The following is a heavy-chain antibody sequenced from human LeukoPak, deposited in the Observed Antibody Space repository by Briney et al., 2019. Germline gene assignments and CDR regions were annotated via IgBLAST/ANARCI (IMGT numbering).Heavy chain of an antibody. Sequence: SETLSLTCAVYGGSFSGYYWSWIRQPPGKGLEWIGEINHSGSTNYNPSLKSRVTISVDTSKNQFSLKLSSVTAADTAVYYCAGDETPVTISGFYWGQGTLVTVSS. D-gene: IGHD4-11*01. CDR1: GGSFSGYY. CDR3: AGDETPVTISGFY. CDR2: INHSGST. J-gene: IGHJ4*02. V-gene: IGHV4-34*01.